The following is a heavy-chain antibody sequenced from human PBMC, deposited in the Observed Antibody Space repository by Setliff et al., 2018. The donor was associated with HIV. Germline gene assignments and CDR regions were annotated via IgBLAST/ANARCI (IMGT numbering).Heavy chain of an antibody. CDR2: ISNSSRYY. D-gene: IGHD3-10*01. J-gene: IGHJ3*01. V-gene: IGHV3-21*01. CDR1: GFLFNRYS. CDR3: AREVLRGGDDAFGL. Sequence: GGSLRLSCSASGFLFNRYSLNWVRQVPGRGPEWVASISNSSRYYWVKARYGDSVRGRFTISGDYAKNSVYLQMNSLRVEDSAVYYCAREVLRGGDDAFGLWSRGTVVTVSS.